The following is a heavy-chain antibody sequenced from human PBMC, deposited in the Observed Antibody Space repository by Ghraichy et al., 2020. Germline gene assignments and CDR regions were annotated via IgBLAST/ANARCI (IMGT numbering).Heavy chain of an antibody. CDR3: AREPPYGSESLDI. CDR1: GFTFSSYS. Sequence: GESLRLSCTVSGFTFSSYSMNWVRQAPGKGLEWISYINSRSTSIHYADSVKGRFSISRDNARNSLFLQMNSLRAEDTAVYYCAREPPYGSESLDIWGQGTMVTVSS. D-gene: IGHD4-17*01. CDR2: INSRSTSI. V-gene: IGHV3-48*04. J-gene: IGHJ3*02.